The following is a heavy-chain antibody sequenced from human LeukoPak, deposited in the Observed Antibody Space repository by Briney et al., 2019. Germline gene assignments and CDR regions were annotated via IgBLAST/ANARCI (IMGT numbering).Heavy chain of an antibody. J-gene: IGHJ6*03. D-gene: IGHD4-23*01. V-gene: IGHV4-34*01. CDR2: INHSGST. CDR3: ARGILLRWYYYYYYMDV. Sequence: SETLSLTCAVYGGSFGGYYWSWIRQPPGKGLEWIGEINHSGSTNYNPSLKSRVTISVDTSKNQFSLKLSSVTAADTAVYYCARGILLRWYYYYYYMDVWGKGTTVTVSS. CDR1: GGSFGGYY.